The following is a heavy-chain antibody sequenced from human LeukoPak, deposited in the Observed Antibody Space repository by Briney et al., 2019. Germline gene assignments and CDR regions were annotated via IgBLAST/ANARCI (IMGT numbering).Heavy chain of an antibody. D-gene: IGHD5-12*01. J-gene: IGHJ4*02. Sequence: PGGSLRLSCAASGFSFSNFAMHWVRQAPGKGLEWVSSISSSSSYIYYADSVKGRFTISRDNAKNSLYLQMNSLRAEDTAVYYCARESWEVATITLDYWGQGTLVTVSS. CDR3: ARESWEVATITLDY. V-gene: IGHV3-21*01. CDR1: GFSFSNFA. CDR2: ISSSSSYI.